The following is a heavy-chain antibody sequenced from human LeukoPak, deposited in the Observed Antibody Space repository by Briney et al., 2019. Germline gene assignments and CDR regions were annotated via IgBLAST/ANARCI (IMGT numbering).Heavy chain of an antibody. CDR1: GFTFSSYA. CDR2: ISGSGGST. V-gene: IGHV3-23*01. Sequence: GGSLRLSCAASGFTFSSYAMSWVRQAPGKGLEWVSAISGSGGSTYYADSVKGRFTISRDNSKNTLYLQMNSLRAEDTAVYYCARSGVAVTTEDYWGQGTLVTVSS. CDR3: ARSGVAVTTEDY. J-gene: IGHJ4*02. D-gene: IGHD4-17*01.